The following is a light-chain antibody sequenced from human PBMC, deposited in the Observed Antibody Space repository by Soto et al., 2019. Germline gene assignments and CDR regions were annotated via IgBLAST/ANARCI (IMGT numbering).Light chain of an antibody. V-gene: IGKV3-15*01. J-gene: IGKJ4*01. CDR2: GAS. Sequence: EIVMTQSPATLSVSPGERATLPCRASQSVSSNLAWYQQKPGQAPRLLIYGASTRATGIPARFSGNGSGTEFTLTISSLQSEDFAVYYCQQYNNWPLTFGGGTKVEIK. CDR1: QSVSSN. CDR3: QQYNNWPLT.